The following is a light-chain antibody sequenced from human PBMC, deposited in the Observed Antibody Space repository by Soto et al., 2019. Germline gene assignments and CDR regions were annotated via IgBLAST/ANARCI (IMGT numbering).Light chain of an antibody. CDR1: SSNIGRNT. V-gene: IGLV1-44*01. Sequence: QSVLTQSPSASGTPGQRVTIYCSGSSSNIGRNTVNWYLQLPGTAPKLLIYSNNQRPSGVPDRFSGSKSGTSASLAISGLQSEDEADYYCAAWDDSLNEVFGGGTKLTVL. J-gene: IGLJ2*01. CDR3: AAWDDSLNEV. CDR2: SNN.